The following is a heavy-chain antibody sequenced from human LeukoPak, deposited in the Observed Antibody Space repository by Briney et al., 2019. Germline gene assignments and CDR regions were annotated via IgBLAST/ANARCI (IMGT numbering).Heavy chain of an antibody. CDR1: GGSISSYY. J-gene: IGHJ5*02. CDR3: ARVGSIAAAIGPFDP. CDR2: IYYSGST. V-gene: IGHV4-59*01. D-gene: IGHD6-13*01. Sequence: SETLSLNCTVSGGSISSYYWSWIRQPPGKGLEWIGYIYYSGSTNYNPSLKSRVTISVDTSKNQFSLKLSSVTAADTAVYYCARVGSIAAAIGPFDPWGQGTLVTVSS.